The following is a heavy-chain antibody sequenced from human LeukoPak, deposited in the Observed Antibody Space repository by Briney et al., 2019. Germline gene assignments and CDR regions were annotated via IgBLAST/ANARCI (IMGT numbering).Heavy chain of an antibody. CDR2: ISYDGSNK. CDR1: GFTFSNYV. Sequence: GGSLRLSCAASGFTFSNYVMSWVRQAPGKGLEWVAVISYDGSNKYYADSVKGRFTISRDNSKNTLYLQMNSLRAEDTAVYYCASPLGDGLPGRWGQGTLVTVSS. V-gene: IGHV3-30-3*01. D-gene: IGHD5-24*01. J-gene: IGHJ4*02. CDR3: ASPLGDGLPGR.